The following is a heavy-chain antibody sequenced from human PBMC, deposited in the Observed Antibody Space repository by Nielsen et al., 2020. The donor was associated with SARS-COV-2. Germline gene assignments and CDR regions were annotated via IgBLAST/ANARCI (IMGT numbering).Heavy chain of an antibody. D-gene: IGHD5-12*01. V-gene: IGHV1-3*01. Sequence: ASVKVSRMASGYTFTSYAMHWVRQAPGQRLEWMGWINAGNGNTKYSQKFQGRVTITRDTSASTAYMELSSLRSEDTAVYYCARDDSGSTFDYWGQGTLVTVSS. CDR3: ARDDSGSTFDY. CDR2: INAGNGNT. J-gene: IGHJ4*02. CDR1: GYTFTSYA.